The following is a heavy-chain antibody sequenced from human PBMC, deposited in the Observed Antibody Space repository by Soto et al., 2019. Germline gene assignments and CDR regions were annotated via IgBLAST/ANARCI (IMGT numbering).Heavy chain of an antibody. Sequence: SETLSLTCAVYGGSFSGYYWSWIRQPPGKGLEWIGEINHSGSTNYNPSLKSRVTISVDTSKNQFSLKLSSVTAADTAVYYCARRVSYSSSWYYWGQGTLVTVSS. D-gene: IGHD6-13*01. J-gene: IGHJ4*02. CDR3: ARRVSYSSSWYY. CDR1: GGSFSGYY. CDR2: INHSGST. V-gene: IGHV4-34*01.